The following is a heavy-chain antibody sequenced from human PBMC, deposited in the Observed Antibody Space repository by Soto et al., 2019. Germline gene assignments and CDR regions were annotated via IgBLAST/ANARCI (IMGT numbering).Heavy chain of an antibody. CDR1: GGSISSYY. CDR3: ARDLIQGLVISGRGNYAWNWFDP. V-gene: IGHV4-4*07. Sequence: LXLTCTVSGGSISSYYWSWIRQPAWKGLEWIGRIYTSGSTNYNPSLKSRVIMSVDTSKNQFSLKLSSVTAADTAVYYCARDLIQGLVISGRGNYAWNWFDPWGQGTLVTVSS. CDR2: IYTSGST. J-gene: IGHJ5*02. D-gene: IGHD3-9*01.